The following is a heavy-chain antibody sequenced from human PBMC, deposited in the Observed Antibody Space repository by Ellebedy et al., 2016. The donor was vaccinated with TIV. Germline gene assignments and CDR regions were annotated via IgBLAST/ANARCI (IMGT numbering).Heavy chain of an antibody. V-gene: IGHV1-18*01. CDR3: ARDGGRAAIFGVVIKSGWFDP. J-gene: IGHJ5*02. D-gene: IGHD3-3*01. Sequence: AASVKVSCKASGYTFTSYGISWVRQAPGQGLEWMGWISTYNGNTNYAQKLQGRVTMTTDTSTSTAYMELRSLRSDDTAVYYCARDGGRAAIFGVVIKSGWFDPWGQGTLVTVSS. CDR1: GYTFTSYG. CDR2: ISTYNGNT.